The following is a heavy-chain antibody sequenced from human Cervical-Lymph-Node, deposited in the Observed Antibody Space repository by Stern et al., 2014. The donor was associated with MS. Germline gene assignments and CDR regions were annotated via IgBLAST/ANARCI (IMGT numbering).Heavy chain of an antibody. J-gene: IGHJ6*02. CDR1: GGSISTYY. V-gene: IGHV4-59*01. CDR2: ISYSGST. Sequence: QVQLVESGPGLVKPSETLALTCTVSGGSISTYYWSWIRQSPGKGLEWIGYISYSGSTTYSSSLKSRVTISADSSNRQFSLNLSSVSAADTAVYYCATSSVGYSYSYAMDVWGQGTTVTVSS. CDR3: ATSSVGYSYSYAMDV. D-gene: IGHD1-26*01.